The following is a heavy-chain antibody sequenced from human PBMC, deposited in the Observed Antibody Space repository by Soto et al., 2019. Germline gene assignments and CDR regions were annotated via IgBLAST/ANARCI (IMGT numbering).Heavy chain of an antibody. Sequence: SETLSLTCTVSGDSISSSSYHWGWIRQPPGKGLEWIGSIYSSETTYYNPSLKSRVTTSVDTSRNQFSLKLTSVTAADTAVYYCARHKRSGTTDQPYHFDYWGQGTLVTVSS. CDR3: ARHKRSGTTDQPYHFDY. D-gene: IGHD1-7*01. CDR1: GDSISSSSYH. J-gene: IGHJ4*02. CDR2: IYSSETT. V-gene: IGHV4-39*01.